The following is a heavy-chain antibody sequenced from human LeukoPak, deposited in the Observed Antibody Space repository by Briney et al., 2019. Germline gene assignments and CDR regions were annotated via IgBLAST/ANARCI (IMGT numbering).Heavy chain of an antibody. J-gene: IGHJ4*02. V-gene: IGHV1-2*02. CDR2: INSKTGDT. D-gene: IGHD3-22*01. CDR1: GYTFTDYF. Sequence: ASVKVSCKASGYTFTDYFLHWVRQAPGQGLEWMGWINSKTGDTNYAQKFQGRVTMTRDTSITTAYMDLRRLRSDDTAVYFCAREGGFSYDSSDELTYWGQGPLVTVSS. CDR3: AREGGFSYDSSDELTY.